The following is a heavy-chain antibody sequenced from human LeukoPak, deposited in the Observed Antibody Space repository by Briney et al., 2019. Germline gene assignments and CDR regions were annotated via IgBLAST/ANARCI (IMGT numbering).Heavy chain of an antibody. J-gene: IGHJ4*02. D-gene: IGHD2-2*01. CDR1: GYTFTSYG. Sequence: ASVKVSCKASGYTFTSYGISWVRQAPGQGLEWMGWISAYNGNTNYAQKLQGRVTMTTDTSTSTAYMELRSLRSDDTAVYYCARSPRKYCSSTSCCREEDYWGQGTLVTVSS. CDR3: ARSPRKYCSSTSCCREEDY. V-gene: IGHV1-18*01. CDR2: ISAYNGNT.